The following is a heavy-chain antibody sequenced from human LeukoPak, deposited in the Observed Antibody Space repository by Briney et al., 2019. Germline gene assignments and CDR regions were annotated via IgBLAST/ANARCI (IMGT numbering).Heavy chain of an antibody. Sequence: GESLKISCKSSGYSFTSYWIGWVRQMPGKGLEWMGIIYPGDSDTRYSPSFQGQVTISADKSISTAYLQWSSLKASDTAMYYCARVPSITIFGVVSPNFDYWGQGTLVTVSS. CDR2: IYPGDSDT. CDR3: ARVPSITIFGVVSPNFDY. J-gene: IGHJ4*02. D-gene: IGHD3-3*01. V-gene: IGHV5-51*01. CDR1: GYSFTSYW.